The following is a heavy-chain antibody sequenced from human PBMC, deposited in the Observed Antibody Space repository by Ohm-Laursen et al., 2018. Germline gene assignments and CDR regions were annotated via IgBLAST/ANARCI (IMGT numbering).Heavy chain of an antibody. CDR1: GFSISSYW. D-gene: IGHD6-19*01. J-gene: IGHJ4*02. CDR3: AKDRPPIAVAGFYFDY. Sequence: GSLRLSCSASGFSISSYWMSWVRQVAGKGLEFVANINPDANERSYVDSVKGRFTISRDNAKNSLYLQMNSLRAEDTAVYYCAKDRPPIAVAGFYFDYWGQGTLVTVSS. CDR2: INPDANER. V-gene: IGHV3-7*03.